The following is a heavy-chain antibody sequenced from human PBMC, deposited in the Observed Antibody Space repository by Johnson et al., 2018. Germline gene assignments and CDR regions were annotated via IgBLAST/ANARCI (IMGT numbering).Heavy chain of an antibody. J-gene: IGHJ3*02. Sequence: QPGGSLRLSCAXSGFTFSXYAMSWVRQAPGKGLEWVSVISGSGGSTYYADSVKGRFIISRDNSQNTLYLQMNSLRAEDTAVNFCARPLRYNYRRDAFDIWGQGTMVTVSS. D-gene: IGHD5-24*01. CDR3: ARPLRYNYRRDAFDI. CDR1: GFTFSXYA. V-gene: IGHV3-23*01. CDR2: ISGSGGST.